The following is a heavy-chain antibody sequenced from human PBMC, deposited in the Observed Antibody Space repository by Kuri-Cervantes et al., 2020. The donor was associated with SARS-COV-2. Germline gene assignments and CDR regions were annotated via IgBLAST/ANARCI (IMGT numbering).Heavy chain of an antibody. J-gene: IGHJ4*02. CDR1: GYSVSSGYY. D-gene: IGHD5-18*01. CDR2: IYHSGST. V-gene: IGHV4-38-2*01. Sequence: SETLSLTCAVSGYSVSSGYYWGWIRQPPGKGLEWIGSIYHSGSTYYNPSLKSRVTISLDTSKSQVSLRLTSATAADTAVYYCGRVSWIQLWRRYSDSWGQGTLVTVSS. CDR3: GRVSWIQLWRRYSDS.